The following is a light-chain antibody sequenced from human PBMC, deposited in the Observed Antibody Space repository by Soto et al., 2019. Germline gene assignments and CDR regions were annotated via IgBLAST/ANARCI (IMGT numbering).Light chain of an antibody. V-gene: IGLV2-8*01. Sequence: QSVLTQPPSASGSPGQSVTISCTGTSSDVGTHGYVSWYQQHAGKAPKLMIYDVTKRPSGVPDRFSGSKSANTASLTVSGLTAEDEADYYCMCYAGGNNWVFGGGTKLTVL. CDR2: DVT. CDR3: MCYAGGNNWV. CDR1: SSDVGTHGY. J-gene: IGLJ3*02.